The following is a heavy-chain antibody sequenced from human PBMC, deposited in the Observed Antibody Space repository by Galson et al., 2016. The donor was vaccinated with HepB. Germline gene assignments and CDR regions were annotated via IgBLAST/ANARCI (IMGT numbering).Heavy chain of an antibody. V-gene: IGHV3-30-3*01. D-gene: IGHD1-26*01. CDR3: AREWELGGYFDY. CDR1: VFTFNNCP. CDR2: LSHDGVTK. Sequence: SLRLSCAASVFTFNNCPLHWVRQAPGKGLEWVAVLSHDGVTKFYADSVRARFTISRDKSKTTVYLQMDGLSAEDTAVYYCAREWELGGYFDYWGQGTLVTVSS. J-gene: IGHJ4*02.